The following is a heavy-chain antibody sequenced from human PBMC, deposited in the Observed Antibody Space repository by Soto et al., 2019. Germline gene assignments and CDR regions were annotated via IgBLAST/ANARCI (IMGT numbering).Heavy chain of an antibody. V-gene: IGHV3-15*01. Sequence: GGSLRLSCAASGFTFINSWMSWVLQAPGKGLEWVGRIKSKTDGGTTDYAAPVKGRFTISKDKSMNTVYLQMNSLRVEDAAVYYCTKDRVPDGIYSFDYWGQGALVTVSS. CDR3: TKDRVPDGIYSFDY. J-gene: IGHJ4*02. D-gene: IGHD2-15*01. CDR2: IKSKTDGGTT. CDR1: GFTFINSW.